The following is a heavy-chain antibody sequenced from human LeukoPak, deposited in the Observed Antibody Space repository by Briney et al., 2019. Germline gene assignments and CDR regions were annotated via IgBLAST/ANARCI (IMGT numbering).Heavy chain of an antibody. CDR3: ARYSSSSSSY. V-gene: IGHV3-7*01. D-gene: IGHD6-6*01. J-gene: IGHJ4*02. Sequence: PGGSLRLSCAASGFTFSSYWMSWVRQAPGKGLEWVANIKQDGSEKVYVDSVKGRFTISRDNAKNSLFLQMNSLRGEDTAVYHCARYSSSSSSYWGQGTLVTVSS. CDR1: GFTFSSYW. CDR2: IKQDGSEK.